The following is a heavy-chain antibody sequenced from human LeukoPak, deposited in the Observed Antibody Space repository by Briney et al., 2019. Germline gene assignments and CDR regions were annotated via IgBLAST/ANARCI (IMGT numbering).Heavy chain of an antibody. J-gene: IGHJ4*02. CDR3: TRECGYDPDCLDY. CDR1: GFTFGDYA. D-gene: IGHD5-12*01. Sequence: GGSLRLSCTASGFTFGDYAMSWFRQAPGKGLEWVGFIRSKAYGGTTEYAASVKGRFTISRDDSKSIAYLQMNSLKTEDTAVYYCTRECGYDPDCLDYWGQGTLVTVSS. V-gene: IGHV3-49*03. CDR2: IRSKAYGGTT.